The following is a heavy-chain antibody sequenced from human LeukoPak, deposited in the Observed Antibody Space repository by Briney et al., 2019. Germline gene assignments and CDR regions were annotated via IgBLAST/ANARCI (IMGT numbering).Heavy chain of an antibody. CDR3: ARSTYCSGGSCWVGHNWFDP. D-gene: IGHD2-15*01. V-gene: IGHV4-61*02. CDR2: IYTSGST. CDR1: GGSISSGGYS. Sequence: SETLSLTCAVSGGSISSGGYSWSWIRQPAGKGLEWIGRIYTSGSTMYNPSLQSRVTISLDTSKNQFSLKLSSVTAADTAVYYCARSTYCSGGSCWVGHNWFDPWGQGTLVTVSS. J-gene: IGHJ5*02.